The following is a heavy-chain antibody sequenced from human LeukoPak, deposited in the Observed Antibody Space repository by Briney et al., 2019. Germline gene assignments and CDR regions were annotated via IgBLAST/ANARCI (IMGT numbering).Heavy chain of an antibody. D-gene: IGHD2-2*01. V-gene: IGHV1-18*01. CDR2: IIAYNGDT. CDR1: GYTLTELS. CDR3: ARPQGYCSSTSCSLTFDY. Sequence: ASVKVSCKVSGYTLTELSMHWVRQAPGKGLEWMGWIIAYNGDTNFAQKLQGRVTMTTDTSTSTAYMELRSLRSDDTAVYYCARPQGYCSSTSCSLTFDYWGQGTLVTVSS. J-gene: IGHJ4*02.